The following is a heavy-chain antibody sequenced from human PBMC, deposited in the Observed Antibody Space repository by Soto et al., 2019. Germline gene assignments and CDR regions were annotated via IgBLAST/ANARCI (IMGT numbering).Heavy chain of an antibody. D-gene: IGHD3-16*02. CDR1: GFTFSSYA. CDR3: ANDFITFGGVIVNRFDY. Sequence: GGSLRLSCAASGFTFSSYAMSWVRQAPGKGLEWVSAISGSGGSTYYADSVKGRFTISRDNSKNTLYLQMNSLRAEDTAVYYCANDFITFGGVIVNRFDYWGQGTLVTVSS. V-gene: IGHV3-23*01. J-gene: IGHJ4*02. CDR2: ISGSGGST.